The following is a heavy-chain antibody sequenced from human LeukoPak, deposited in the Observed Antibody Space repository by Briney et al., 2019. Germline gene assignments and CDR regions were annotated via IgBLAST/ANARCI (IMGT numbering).Heavy chain of an antibody. CDR2: INPNSGGT. V-gene: IGHV1-2*02. CDR1: GYTFTGYY. D-gene: IGHD3-10*01. CDR3: ARRSGKYYYGSGSPDY. J-gene: IGHJ4*02. Sequence: ASVKVSCKASGYTFTGYYMHWVRQAPGQGLEWMGWINPNSGGTNYAQKFQGRVTMTRDTSISTAYMELSRLRSDDTAVYYCARRSGKYYYGSGSPDYWGQGTLVTVSS.